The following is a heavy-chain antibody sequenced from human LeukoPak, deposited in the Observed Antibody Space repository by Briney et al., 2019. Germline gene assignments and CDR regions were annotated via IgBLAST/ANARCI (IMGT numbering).Heavy chain of an antibody. CDR3: ARVSGGWAYDY. Sequence: VASVKVSCKASGYTFTGYYMHWVRQAPGQGLEWMGWINPNSGGTNYAQKFQGRVTMTRDTSISTAYMELSRLRSDDTAGYYCARVSGGWAYDYWGQGTLVTVSS. D-gene: IGHD6-19*01. V-gene: IGHV1-2*02. J-gene: IGHJ4*02. CDR2: INPNSGGT. CDR1: GYTFTGYY.